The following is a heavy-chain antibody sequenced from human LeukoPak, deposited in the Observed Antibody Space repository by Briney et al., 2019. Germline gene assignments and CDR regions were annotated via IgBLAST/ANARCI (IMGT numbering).Heavy chain of an antibody. Sequence: ASVKVSCKASGGTFSSYPISWVRQAPGQGLAWMGGIIPMFGTTNYALKFQGRVTITADESTSTAYMELSSLRSEDTAVYYCARELVGYYDSSGYEGYGMDVWGQGTTVTVSS. CDR1: GGTFSSYP. V-gene: IGHV1-69*13. CDR2: IIPMFGTT. D-gene: IGHD3-22*01. CDR3: ARELVGYYDSSGYEGYGMDV. J-gene: IGHJ6*02.